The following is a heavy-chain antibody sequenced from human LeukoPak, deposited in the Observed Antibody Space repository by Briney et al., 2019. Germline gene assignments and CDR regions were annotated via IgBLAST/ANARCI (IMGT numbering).Heavy chain of an antibody. V-gene: IGHV3-23*01. CDR1: GFTFSSYA. D-gene: IGHD6-19*01. J-gene: IGHJ4*02. Sequence: PGGSLRLSCAASGFTFSSYAMSWVRQSPGKGLEWVSAISGSGGSTYYADSVKGRFTISRDNSKNTLYLQMNSLRGEDTAVYYCAKDPASSGWYVLPPDYWGQGTLVTVSS. CDR3: AKDPASSGWYVLPPDY. CDR2: ISGSGGST.